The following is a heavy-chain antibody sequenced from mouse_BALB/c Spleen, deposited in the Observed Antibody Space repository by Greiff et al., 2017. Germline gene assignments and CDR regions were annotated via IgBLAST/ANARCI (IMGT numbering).Heavy chain of an antibody. J-gene: IGHJ3*01. CDR3: ARQVYYDYDGFAY. CDR1: GFTFSSYT. CDR2: ISNGGGST. Sequence: EVKLVESGGGLVQPGGSLKLSCAASGFTFSSYTMSWVRQTPEKRLEWVAYISNGGGSTYYPDTVKGRFTIPRDNAKNTLYLQMSSLKSEDTAMYYCARQVYYDYDGFAYWGQGTLVTVSA. D-gene: IGHD2-4*01. V-gene: IGHV5-12-2*01.